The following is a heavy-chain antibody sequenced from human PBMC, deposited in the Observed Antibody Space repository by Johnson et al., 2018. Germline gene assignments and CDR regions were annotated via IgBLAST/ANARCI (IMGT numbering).Heavy chain of an antibody. V-gene: IGHV4-59*01. CDR2: IYSSGSI. Sequence: QVQLQESGPGLVKPSETLSLTCTVFSGSISNYYWSWIRQSPGKGLEWIGFIYSSGSINYNPSLKSRVTMSLDTSKKQFSLKLSSGTAADTAVYYCASETTGATEGLDVWGKGTTVTVSS. CDR3: ASETTGATEGLDV. J-gene: IGHJ6*04. D-gene: IGHD1-26*01. CDR1: SGSISNYY.